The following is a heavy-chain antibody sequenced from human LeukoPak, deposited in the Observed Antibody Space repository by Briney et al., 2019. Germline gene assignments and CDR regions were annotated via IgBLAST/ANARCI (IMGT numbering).Heavy chain of an antibody. D-gene: IGHD6-25*01. CDR1: GVSISGYY. CDR2: IHSSGTT. J-gene: IGHJ5*02. CDR3: ARGGASSEWFDP. V-gene: IGHV4-59*01. Sequence: SETLSLSCSVSGVSISGYYWSWIRQPPGKGLEWIAFIHSSGTTNYNPSLKSRVSISVDTSNNQFSLNVNSVTAADTAVYYCARGGASSEWFDPWGQGTLVTVSS.